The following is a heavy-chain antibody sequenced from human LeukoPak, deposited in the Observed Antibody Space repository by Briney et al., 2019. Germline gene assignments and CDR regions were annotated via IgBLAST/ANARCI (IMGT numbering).Heavy chain of an antibody. J-gene: IGHJ4*02. Sequence: PSEPLSLTCTVSGDSINNYYWSWIRQPPGKGLEWIGYIYYSGSTNYNPSLKSRVTISVDTSKNQFSLNLSSVTAADTAVYYCARHDPRGEPARLGFFDYWGQGTLVTVSS. V-gene: IGHV4-59*08. CDR2: IYYSGST. D-gene: IGHD6-6*01. CDR1: GDSINNYY. CDR3: ARHDPRGEPARLGFFDY.